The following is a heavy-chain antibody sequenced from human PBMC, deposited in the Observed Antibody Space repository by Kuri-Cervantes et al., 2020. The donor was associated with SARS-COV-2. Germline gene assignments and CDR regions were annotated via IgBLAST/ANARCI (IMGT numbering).Heavy chain of an antibody. J-gene: IGHJ4*02. V-gene: IGHV4-59*08. CDR3: ARQSGGYETRGYYFDY. CDR1: GGSFSGYY. Sequence: SQTLSLTCAVYGGSFSGYYWSWIRQPPGKGLEWIGYIYYSGSTNYNPSLKSRVTISVDTSKNQFSLKLSSVTAADTAVYYCARQSGGYETRGYYFDYWGQGTLVTVSS. CDR2: IYYSGST. D-gene: IGHD5-12*01.